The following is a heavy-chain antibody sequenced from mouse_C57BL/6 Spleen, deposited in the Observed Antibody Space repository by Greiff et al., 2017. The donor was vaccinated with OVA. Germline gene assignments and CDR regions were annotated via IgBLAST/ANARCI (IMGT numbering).Heavy chain of an antibody. CDR2: INPNNGGT. V-gene: IGHV1-22*01. Sequence: SGPELVKPGASVKMSCKASGYTFTDYNMHWVKQSHGKSLEWIGYINPNNGGTSYNQKFKGKATLTVNKSSSTAYMELRSLTSEDSAVYYCARGAFRGDFDYWGQGTTLTVSS. J-gene: IGHJ2*01. CDR1: GYTFTDYN. CDR3: ARGAFRGDFDY.